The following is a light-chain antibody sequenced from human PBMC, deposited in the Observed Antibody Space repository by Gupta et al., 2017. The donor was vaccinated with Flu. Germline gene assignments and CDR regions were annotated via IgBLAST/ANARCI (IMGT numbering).Light chain of an antibody. CDR1: GLVYSDGNTY. CDR3: MQGAHWPWA. J-gene: IGKJ1*01. CDR2: NVS. V-gene: IGKV2-30*01. Sequence: DVVMTQSPLSLPVTLGQPASISCRSLGLVYSDGNTYLHWFQQRPGQSPRRLIYNVSKRESGVPDRFSGSGSGTDFTLRISRVEAEDVGVYYCMQGAHWPWAFGQGTKVEIK.